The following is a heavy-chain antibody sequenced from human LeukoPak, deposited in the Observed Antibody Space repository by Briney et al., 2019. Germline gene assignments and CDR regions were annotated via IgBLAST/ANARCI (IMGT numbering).Heavy chain of an antibody. D-gene: IGHD3-22*01. CDR3: ARDEAYYYDSSGYDY. V-gene: IGHV3-11*01. CDR1: GFTFSDYY. J-gene: IGHJ4*02. CDR2: ISSSGSTI. Sequence: PGGSLRLSCAASGFTFSDYYMSWIRQAPGKGLERVSYISSSGSTIYYADSVKGRFTISRDNAKNSLYLQMNSLRAEDTAVYYCARDEAYYYDSSGYDYWGQGTLVTVSS.